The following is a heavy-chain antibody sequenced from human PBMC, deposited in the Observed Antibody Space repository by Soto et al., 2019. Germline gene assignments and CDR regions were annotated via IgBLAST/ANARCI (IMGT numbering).Heavy chain of an antibody. Sequence: QVQLVQSGAEVKKPGASVKVSCKASGYTFSSCGISWVRQAPGQGLEWMGWSSAYNGNTNYAQKFQGRVTMTTDTATSTAYMELRSPRSDDTAVYYCAKALSALMGYWGQGTLVTVSS. CDR3: AKALSALMGY. CDR1: GYTFSSCG. V-gene: IGHV1-18*01. D-gene: IGHD6-25*01. CDR2: SSAYNGNT. J-gene: IGHJ4*02.